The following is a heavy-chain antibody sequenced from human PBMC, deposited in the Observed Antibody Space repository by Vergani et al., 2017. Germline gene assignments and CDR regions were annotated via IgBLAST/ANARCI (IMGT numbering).Heavy chain of an antibody. CDR2: IKRKTDGETI. CDR1: GFTFTSAW. V-gene: IGHV3-15*01. J-gene: IGHJ4*02. Sequence: EAHLEESGGGLVKPGGSLRLSCAASGFTFTSAWMSGVRRAPGKGLQWVGRIKRKTDGETIDYAAPVKGRFTISRDDSKSTLSLQMNSLKTEDTAIYYCTTEDLKNWGQGTLVTVSS. CDR3: TTEDLKN.